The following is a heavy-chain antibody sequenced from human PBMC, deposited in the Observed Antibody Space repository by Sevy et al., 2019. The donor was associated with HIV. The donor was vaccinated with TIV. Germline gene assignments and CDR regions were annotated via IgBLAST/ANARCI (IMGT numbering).Heavy chain of an antibody. CDR2: IIPIFGTA. CDR3: VRDPPRGSGSPRTGMDV. V-gene: IGHV1-69*13. D-gene: IGHD3-10*01. J-gene: IGHJ6*02. CDR1: GGTFSSYA. Sequence: ASVKVSCKASGGTFSSYAISWVRQAPGQGLEWMGGIIPIFGTANYAQKFQGRVTITADESTSTAYMELSSLRSEDTAVYYCVRDPPRGSGSPRTGMDVWGQGTTVTVSS.